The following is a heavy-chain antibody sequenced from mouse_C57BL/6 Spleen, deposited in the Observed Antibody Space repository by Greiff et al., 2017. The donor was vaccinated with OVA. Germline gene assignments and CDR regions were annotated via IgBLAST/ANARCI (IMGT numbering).Heavy chain of an antibody. CDR3: ARDKLLRGYFDV. D-gene: IGHD1-1*01. V-gene: IGHV3-6*01. Sequence: EVQLQQSGPGLVKPSQSLSLTCSVTGYSITSGYYWNWIRQFPGNKLEWMGYISYDGSNNYNPSLKNRISITRDTSKNQFFLKLNSVTTEDTATYYCARDKLLRGYFDVWGTGTTVTVSS. J-gene: IGHJ1*03. CDR1: GYSITSGYY. CDR2: ISYDGSN.